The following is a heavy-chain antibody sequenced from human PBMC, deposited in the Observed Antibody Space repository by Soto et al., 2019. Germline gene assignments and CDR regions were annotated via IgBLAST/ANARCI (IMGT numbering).Heavy chain of an antibody. CDR2: IDPSDSYT. CDR1: GYSFTSYW. J-gene: IGHJ6*02. V-gene: IGHV5-10-1*01. D-gene: IGHD3-10*01. Sequence: GESLKISCKGSGYSFTSYWISWVRQMPGKGLEWMGRIDPSDSYTNYSPSFQGHVTISADKSISTAYLQWSSLKASDTAMYYCARPRYYYGSGSYYYGMDVWGQGTTVTAP. CDR3: ARPRYYYGSGSYYYGMDV.